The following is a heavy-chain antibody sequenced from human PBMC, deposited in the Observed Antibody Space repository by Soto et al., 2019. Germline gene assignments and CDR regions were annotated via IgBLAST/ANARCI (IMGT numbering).Heavy chain of an antibody. Sequence: PSETLSLTCSVSGGSIRSYYWSWIRQSPEKGLEWIGYFYHSGNSNYNPSLKSRVTISVDTSKNQLSLGLRSVTAADTAVYFCARISSVDPYGYVNGGLDVWGQGTTVTASS. J-gene: IGHJ6*02. CDR1: GGSIRSYY. CDR3: ARISSVDPYGYVNGGLDV. CDR2: FYHSGNS. D-gene: IGHD5-18*01. V-gene: IGHV4-59*01.